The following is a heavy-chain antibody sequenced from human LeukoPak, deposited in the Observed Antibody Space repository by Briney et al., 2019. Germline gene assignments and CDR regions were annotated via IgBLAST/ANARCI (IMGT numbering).Heavy chain of an antibody. CDR2: LYSDGIT. CDR3: ARGVEPLAANTLAY. V-gene: IGHV3-53*01. CDR1: GFTVITND. J-gene: IGHJ4*02. Sequence: PGGSLRLSCAASGFTVITNDMTWFRQAPGKGLEWVSVLYSDGITKYADSVQGRFTISRDNSKNTLYLEMNSLSPDDTAAYYCARGVEPLAANTLAYWGQGTLVTVSS. D-gene: IGHD1-14*01.